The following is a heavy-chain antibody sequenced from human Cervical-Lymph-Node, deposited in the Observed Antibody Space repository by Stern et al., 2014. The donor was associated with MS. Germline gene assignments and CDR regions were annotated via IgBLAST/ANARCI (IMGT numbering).Heavy chain of an antibody. CDR3: TRALRIADRPSPGGHWFDP. CDR2: TNPKSGGT. CDR1: GYIFTDYY. J-gene: IGHJ5*02. V-gene: IGHV1-2*02. Sequence: QVQLVESGAEVEKPGASVKVSCKASGYIFTDYYLHWVRQAPGQGLEWMGRTNPKSGGTSYAQSFQGRVTLTRDTSITTAYIDLSRLTSDDTAVYYCTRALRIADRPSPGGHWFDPWGQGTLVIVSS. D-gene: IGHD6-6*01.